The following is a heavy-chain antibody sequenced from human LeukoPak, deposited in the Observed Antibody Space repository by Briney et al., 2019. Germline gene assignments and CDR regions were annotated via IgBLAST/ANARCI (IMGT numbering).Heavy chain of an antibody. V-gene: IGHV3-11*01. Sequence: GESLRLSCVVSGFSFSNSYMTWIRQTPGKGLESLAYISGSGIDIYYADSVKGRFTISRDNAKNSLYLQLNSLRPEDTALYYCSTEPRSLLYWGHGTLVTVSS. D-gene: IGHD4-17*01. CDR3: STEPRSLLY. J-gene: IGHJ4*01. CDR2: ISGSGIDI. CDR1: GFSFSNSY.